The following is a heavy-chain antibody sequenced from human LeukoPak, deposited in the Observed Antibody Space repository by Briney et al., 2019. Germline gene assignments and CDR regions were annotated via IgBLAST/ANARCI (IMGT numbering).Heavy chain of an antibody. CDR2: IYYSGST. CDR3: ASGYVLFDY. J-gene: IGHJ4*02. V-gene: IGHV4-59*01. CDR1: GGSISSYY. D-gene: IGHD5-12*01. Sequence: SETLSLTCTVSGGSISSYYWSWIRQPPGKGLEWVGYIYYSGSTNYNPSLKSRVTISVDTSKDQFSLKLSSVTAADTAVYYCASGYVLFDYWGQGTLVTVSS.